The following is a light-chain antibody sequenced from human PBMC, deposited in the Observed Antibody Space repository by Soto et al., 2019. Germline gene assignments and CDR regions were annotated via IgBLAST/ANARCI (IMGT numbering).Light chain of an antibody. CDR2: CAS. CDR3: QQYYSTPRT. Sequence: DIVMTQSPDSLAVSLGERATINCKSSQSVLYSSNNKNYLAWYQQKPGQPPKLLIYCASTRESGVPDRFSGSGSGTEFTLTISSLQAEDVAVYYCQQYYSTPRTFGQGTKVELK. V-gene: IGKV4-1*01. J-gene: IGKJ1*01. CDR1: QSVLYSSNNKNY.